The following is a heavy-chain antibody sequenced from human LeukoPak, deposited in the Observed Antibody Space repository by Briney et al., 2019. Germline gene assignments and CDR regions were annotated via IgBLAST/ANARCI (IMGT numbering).Heavy chain of an antibody. Sequence: GGSLRLSCAASGFTFKLYWMHWVRQVPGKRPVWVSRINDDGSDTIYADSVRGRFTISRDDAKNTVYLQMNSLRAEDTALYYCARGSEGSSLNWFDPWGQGTLVTVSS. J-gene: IGHJ5*02. CDR2: INDDGSDT. CDR1: GFTFKLYW. CDR3: ARGSEGSSLNWFDP. V-gene: IGHV3-74*01. D-gene: IGHD6-6*01.